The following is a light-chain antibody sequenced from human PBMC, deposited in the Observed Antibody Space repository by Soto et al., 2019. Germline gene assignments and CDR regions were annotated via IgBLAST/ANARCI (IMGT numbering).Light chain of an antibody. CDR2: DAS. CDR1: QSISSW. V-gene: IGKV1-5*01. Sequence: DIQMTQSPSTLSASVGDRVTIACRASQSISSWLAWYQQKPGKAPKLLIYDASSLKSGVPSRFSGSGSGTEFTLTISSLQPDDFATYYCQQYNSYSEAFGQGTKVDI. J-gene: IGKJ1*01. CDR3: QQYNSYSEA.